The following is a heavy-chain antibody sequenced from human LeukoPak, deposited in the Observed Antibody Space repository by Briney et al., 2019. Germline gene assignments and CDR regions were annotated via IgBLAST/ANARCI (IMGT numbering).Heavy chain of an antibody. CDR2: IIPIFGTA. Sequence: GASVKVSCKASGGTFSSYSISWVRQAPGQGLEWMGGIIPIFGTANYAQKFQGRVTITADESTSTAYMELSSLRSEDTAVYYCARGGFAQIAANLDYWGQGTLVTVSS. CDR3: ARGGFAQIAANLDY. CDR1: GGTFSSYS. V-gene: IGHV1-69*13. D-gene: IGHD2-15*01. J-gene: IGHJ4*02.